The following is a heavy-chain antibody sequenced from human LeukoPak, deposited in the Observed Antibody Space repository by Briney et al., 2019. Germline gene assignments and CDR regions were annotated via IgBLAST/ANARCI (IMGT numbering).Heavy chain of an antibody. CDR1: GFTFSSYG. Sequence: GGSLRLSCAASGFTFSSYGMHWVRQAPGKGLEWVAVIWYGGSNKYYADSVKGRFTISRDNSKNTLYLQMNSLRAEDTAVYYCARGDAPMDVWGKGTTVTVSS. CDR2: IWYGGSNK. J-gene: IGHJ6*03. V-gene: IGHV3-33*08. D-gene: IGHD2-2*01. CDR3: ARGDAPMDV.